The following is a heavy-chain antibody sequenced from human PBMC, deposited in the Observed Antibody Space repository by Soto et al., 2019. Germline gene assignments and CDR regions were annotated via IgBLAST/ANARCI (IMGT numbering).Heavy chain of an antibody. CDR3: NRKTAQSQLLSTPV. D-gene: IGHD2-2*01. CDR1: GFSFSGSA. V-gene: IGHV3-73*01. CDR2: IRSKPNSYAT. Sequence: GGSLRLSCAASGFSFSGSAMHWVRQASGKGLEWVGRIRSKPNSYATSYAASVKGRFTISRDDSKNTAYLQMNSLKTEDTAVYSCNRKTAQSQLLSTPVWGQGTTVTVSS. J-gene: IGHJ6*02.